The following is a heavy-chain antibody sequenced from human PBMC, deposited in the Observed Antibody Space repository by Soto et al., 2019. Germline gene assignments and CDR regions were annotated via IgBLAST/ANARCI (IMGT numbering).Heavy chain of an antibody. CDR3: VGSFGELNWFDP. Sequence: AGGSLRLSCAASGFTFSSYGMHWVRQAPGKGLEWVAVIWYDGSNKYYADSVKGRFTISRDNSKNTLYLQMNSLRAEDTAVYYCVGSFGELNWFDPWGQGNLVTVSS. CDR1: GFTFSSYG. D-gene: IGHD3-16*01. J-gene: IGHJ5*02. CDR2: IWYDGSNK. V-gene: IGHV3-33*01.